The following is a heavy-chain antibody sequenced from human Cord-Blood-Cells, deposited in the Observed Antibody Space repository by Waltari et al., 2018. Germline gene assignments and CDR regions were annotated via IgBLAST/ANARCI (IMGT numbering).Heavy chain of an antibody. J-gene: IGHJ5*02. CDR2: IYHSGST. Sequence: QVQLQESGPGLVKPSGTLSLTCAVSGGSISRSNWWSWVRQPPGKGLEWIGEIYHSGSTNYNPSLKSRVTISVDKSKNQFSLKLSSVTAADTAVYYCARVAGYCSGGSCYNWFDPWGQGTLVTVSS. V-gene: IGHV4-4*02. CDR1: GGSISRSNW. CDR3: ARVAGYCSGGSCYNWFDP. D-gene: IGHD2-15*01.